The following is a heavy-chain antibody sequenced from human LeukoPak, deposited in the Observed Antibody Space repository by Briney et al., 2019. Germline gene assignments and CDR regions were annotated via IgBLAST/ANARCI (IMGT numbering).Heavy chain of an antibody. V-gene: IGHV3-48*02. CDR1: GFTFSSYS. D-gene: IGHD3-3*01. CDR3: AVFLEWQGATYYGMDV. Sequence: GGSLRLSCAASGFTFSSYSMNWVRQAPGKGLEWVSYISRSSRTIYYADSVKGRFTISRDNAKDSLYLQMNSLRDEDTAVYYCAVFLEWQGATYYGMDVWGQGTTVTVSS. J-gene: IGHJ6*02. CDR2: ISRSSRTI.